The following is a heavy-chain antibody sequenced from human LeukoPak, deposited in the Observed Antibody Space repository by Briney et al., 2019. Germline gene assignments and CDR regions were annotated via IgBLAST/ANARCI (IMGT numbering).Heavy chain of an antibody. CDR3: ARELYSGYPPKVGARAFDI. CDR1: GFTFSSYA. Sequence: PGRSLRLSCAASGFTFSSYAMHWVRQAPGKGLEWVAVISYDGSNKYYADSVKGRFTISRDNSKNTLYLQMNSLRAEDTAVYYCARELYSGYPPKVGARAFDIWGQGTMVTVSS. D-gene: IGHD5-12*01. CDR2: ISYDGSNK. J-gene: IGHJ3*02. V-gene: IGHV3-30*01.